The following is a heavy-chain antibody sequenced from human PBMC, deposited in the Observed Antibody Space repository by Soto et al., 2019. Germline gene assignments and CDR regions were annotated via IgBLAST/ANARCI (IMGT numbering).Heavy chain of an antibody. Sequence: PVGSLRLSCAASGFTFSDYYMSWIRQAPGKGLEWVSYISSSSSYTNYADSVKGRFTISRDNAKNSLYLQMNSLRAEDTAVYYCARAPWITFGGVGWFDPWGQGTLVTVSS. D-gene: IGHD3-16*01. CDR2: ISSSSSYT. CDR3: ARAPWITFGGVGWFDP. V-gene: IGHV3-11*06. J-gene: IGHJ5*02. CDR1: GFTFSDYY.